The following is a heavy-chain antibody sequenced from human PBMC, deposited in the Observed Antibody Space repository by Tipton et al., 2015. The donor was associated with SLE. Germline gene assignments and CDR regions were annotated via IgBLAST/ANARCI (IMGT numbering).Heavy chain of an antibody. Sequence: SLRLSCAASGFTFSSYEMNRVRQAPGKGLEWVSYISSSGSTIYYADSVKGRFTISRDNAKNSLYLQMNSLRAEDTAVYYCARTAAADSGYWGQGTLVTVSS. D-gene: IGHD6-13*01. J-gene: IGHJ4*02. CDR3: ARTAAADSGY. CDR1: GFTFSSYE. V-gene: IGHV3-48*03. CDR2: ISSSGSTI.